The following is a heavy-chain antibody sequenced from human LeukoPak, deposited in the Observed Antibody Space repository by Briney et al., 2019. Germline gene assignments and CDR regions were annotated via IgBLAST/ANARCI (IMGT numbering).Heavy chain of an antibody. CDR1: GYTFTVYY. CDR3: ARFPTVTTDFDY. V-gene: IGHV1-2*06. CDR2: INSNSGDT. Sequence: ASVTVSCTASGYTFTVYYMHWVRQAPGQGLEWMGRINSNSGDTNYAQKFQGRVTMTRDTSISTAYMELNRLRSDDTAVYYCARFPTVTTDFDYWGQGTLVTDSS. J-gene: IGHJ4*02. D-gene: IGHD4-17*01.